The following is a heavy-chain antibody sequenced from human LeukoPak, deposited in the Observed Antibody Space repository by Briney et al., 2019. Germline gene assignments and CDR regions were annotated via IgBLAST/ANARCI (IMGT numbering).Heavy chain of an antibody. V-gene: IGHV4-4*07. D-gene: IGHD6-6*01. CDR1: GGSISSYY. CDR3: ARALPYSSSPHFDY. CDR2: IYTSGST. J-gene: IGHJ4*02. Sequence: PSETLSLTCTVPGGSISSYYWSWIRQPAGKGLEWIGRIYTSGSTNYNPSLKSRVTMSVDTSKNQFSLKLSSVTAADTAVYYCARALPYSSSPHFDYWGQGTLVTVSS.